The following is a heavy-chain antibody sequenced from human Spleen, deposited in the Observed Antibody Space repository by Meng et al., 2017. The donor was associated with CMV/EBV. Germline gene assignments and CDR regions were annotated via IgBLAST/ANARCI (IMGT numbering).Heavy chain of an antibody. V-gene: IGHV4-34*01. CDR1: GGSFSGYY. D-gene: IGHD3-3*01. J-gene: IGHJ6*02. CDR2: INHSGST. CDR3: ARGGTIFGVVIKRPYYYYYGMDV. Sequence: SETLSLTCAVYGGSFSGYYWSWIRQPLGKGLEWIGEINHSGSTNYNPSLKSRVTISVDTSKNQFSLKLSSVTAADTAVYYCARGGTIFGVVIKRPYYYYYGMDVWGQGTTVTVSS.